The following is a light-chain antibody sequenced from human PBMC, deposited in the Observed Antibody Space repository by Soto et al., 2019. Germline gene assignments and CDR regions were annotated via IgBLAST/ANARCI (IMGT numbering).Light chain of an antibody. V-gene: IGLV1-44*01. CDR1: SSNIGSST. J-gene: IGLJ2*01. CDR2: SNK. Sequence: QSVLTQPPSASGTPGQRVTISCSGSSSNIGSSTVNWFQHLPGTAPKLLIYSNKQRPSGVPGRFSGSKSGTSASLAISGLQSEDEADYYCAAWDDSLSGVVFGGGTKLTVL. CDR3: AAWDDSLSGVV.